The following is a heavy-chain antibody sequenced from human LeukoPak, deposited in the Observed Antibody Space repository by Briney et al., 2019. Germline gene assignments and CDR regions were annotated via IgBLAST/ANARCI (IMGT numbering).Heavy chain of an antibody. V-gene: IGHV7-4-1*02. Sequence: ASVKVSCKASGYTVTSYAINWVRQAPGQGLEWMGWINTNNGNPTYAQGFTGRFVFSFDTSVSTAYLQIISLKAEDTAVYYCARTLSAMVAGTQVLDYWGQGTLVTVSS. CDR2: INTNNGNP. CDR1: GYTVTSYA. CDR3: ARTLSAMVAGTQVLDY. D-gene: IGHD6-19*01. J-gene: IGHJ4*02.